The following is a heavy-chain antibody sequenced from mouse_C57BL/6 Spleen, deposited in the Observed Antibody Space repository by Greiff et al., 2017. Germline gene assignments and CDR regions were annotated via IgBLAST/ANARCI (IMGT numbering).Heavy chain of an antibody. CDR1: GYAFSSSW. J-gene: IGHJ2*01. D-gene: IGHD3-2*02. CDR3: AKTAQTFLDY. CDR2: IYSGDGDT. V-gene: IGHV1-82*01. Sequence: QVQLQQPGAELVMPGASVKISCKASGYAFSSSWMNWVKQRPGKGLEWIGRIYSGDGDTNYNGKFKGKATLTADKSSSTAYMQLSSLTSEDSAVYFCAKTAQTFLDYWGQGTTLTVSS.